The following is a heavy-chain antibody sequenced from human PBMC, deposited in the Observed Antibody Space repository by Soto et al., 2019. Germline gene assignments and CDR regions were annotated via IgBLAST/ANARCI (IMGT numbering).Heavy chain of an antibody. Sequence: WGSLRLSCAASGFTFISYAIHFFRHSPFKGLEWVAVISYDGSNKYYADSVKGRFTISRDNSKNTLYLQMNSLRAEDTAVYYCARDTAGYSYGPSFDYWGQGTLVTVSS. CDR3: ARDTAGYSYGPSFDY. J-gene: IGHJ4*02. CDR2: ISYDGSNK. D-gene: IGHD5-18*01. V-gene: IGHV3-30-3*01. CDR1: GFTFISYA.